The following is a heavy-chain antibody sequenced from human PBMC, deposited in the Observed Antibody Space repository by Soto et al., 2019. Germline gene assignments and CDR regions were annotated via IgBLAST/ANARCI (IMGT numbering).Heavy chain of an antibody. J-gene: IGHJ6*02. CDR2: INAGNGNT. CDR1: GYTFTSYA. Sequence: ASVKVSCKASGYTFTSYAMHWVRQAPGQRLEWMGWINAGNGNTKYSQKFQGRVTITRDTSASTAYMELISLRSEDTAVYYCARDSVLLWFGEPYGMDVWGQGTTVTVSS. V-gene: IGHV1-3*01. D-gene: IGHD3-10*01. CDR3: ARDSVLLWFGEPYGMDV.